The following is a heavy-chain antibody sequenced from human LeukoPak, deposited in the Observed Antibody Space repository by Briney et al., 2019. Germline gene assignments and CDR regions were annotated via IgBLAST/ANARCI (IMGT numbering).Heavy chain of an antibody. Sequence: GRSLRLSCAASGFTFSNYAMHWVRQAPGKGLEWVAVISYDGNNKYYADSVKGRFTISRDNSKNTLCLQMNSLRTEDTAVYYCARDLDIAVAGFDYWGQGTLVTVSS. CDR3: ARDLDIAVAGFDY. J-gene: IGHJ4*02. CDR2: ISYDGNNK. V-gene: IGHV3-30*04. D-gene: IGHD6-19*01. CDR1: GFTFSNYA.